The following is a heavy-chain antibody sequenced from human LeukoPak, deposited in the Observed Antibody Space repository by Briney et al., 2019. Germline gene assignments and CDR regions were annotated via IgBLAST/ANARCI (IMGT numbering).Heavy chain of an antibody. CDR1: GYSISSGYY. Sequence: SETLSLTYTVSGYSISSGYYWGWIRQPPGKGLEWIGSIYHSGSTYYNPSLKSRVTISVDTSKNQFSLKLSSVTAADTAVYYCARVHCSGGSCYLGYWGQGTLVTVSS. D-gene: IGHD2-15*01. CDR3: ARVHCSGGSCYLGY. CDR2: IYHSGST. V-gene: IGHV4-38-2*02. J-gene: IGHJ4*02.